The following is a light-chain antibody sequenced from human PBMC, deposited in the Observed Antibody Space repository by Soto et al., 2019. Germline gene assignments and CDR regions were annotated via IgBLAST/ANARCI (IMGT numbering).Light chain of an antibody. J-gene: IGLJ1*01. CDR1: SSNIGSNP. CDR3: VTWDDSRNGYV. Sequence: QSALAQPPSASGTPGQRVTISASGSSSNIGSNPVSWYQQRPGTAPKLLIYDNDERPSGVPVRFSGSKSATSASLAISGLQSEDEGDYYCVTWDDSRNGYVFGPGTKVTVL. CDR2: DND. V-gene: IGLV1-44*01.